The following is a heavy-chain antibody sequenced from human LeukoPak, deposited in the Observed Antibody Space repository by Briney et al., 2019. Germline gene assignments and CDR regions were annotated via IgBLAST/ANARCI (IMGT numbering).Heavy chain of an antibody. CDR1: GFTFSTYS. D-gene: IGHD3-22*01. J-gene: IGHJ4*02. CDR3: ARGDYSSGNYYGPDY. Sequence: GGSLRLSCVASGFTFSTYSMNWVRQAPGKGLEWVSYIRGSSDVLYYADSVKGRFTISGDNAKNSLYLQMNSLRDEDTAVYYCARGDYSSGNYYGPDYWGQGTLVTVSS. CDR2: IRGSSDVL. V-gene: IGHV3-48*02.